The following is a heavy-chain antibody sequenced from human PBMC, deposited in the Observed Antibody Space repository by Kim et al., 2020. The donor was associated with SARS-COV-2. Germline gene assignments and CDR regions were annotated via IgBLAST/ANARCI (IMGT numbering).Heavy chain of an antibody. Sequence: GGSLRLSCAASGFTFSTYSMAWVRQAPGKGLEYLAFIISSSSTKYYADSVKGRFTISRDNARNSLYLQMNSLRDEDTAEYYCARTGDWNGAEGLDVWGQGTTVTVSS. D-gene: IGHD1-1*01. CDR3: ARTGDWNGAEGLDV. J-gene: IGHJ6*02. CDR2: IISSSSTK. CDR1: GFTFSTYS. V-gene: IGHV3-48*02.